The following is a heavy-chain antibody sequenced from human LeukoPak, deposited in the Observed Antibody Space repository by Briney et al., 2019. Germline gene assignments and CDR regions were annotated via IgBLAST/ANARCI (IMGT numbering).Heavy chain of an antibody. J-gene: IGHJ4*02. D-gene: IGHD1-14*01. CDR3: ASKAGDHQERTSFDY. CDR1: GYTFTGHW. Sequence: ASVKVSCKASGYTFTGHWMHWLRQAPGQGLEWMGWINPNSGDTSYAQKFQGRVTMTRDTSISTVYMDLTRLTSDDTAVCSCASKAGDHQERTSFDYWGQGTLVTVSS. CDR2: INPNSGDT. V-gene: IGHV1-2*02.